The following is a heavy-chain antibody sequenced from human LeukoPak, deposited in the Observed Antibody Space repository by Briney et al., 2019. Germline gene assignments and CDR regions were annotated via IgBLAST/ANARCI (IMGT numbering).Heavy chain of an antibody. D-gene: IGHD2-2*01. V-gene: IGHV3-9*01. Sequence: GGSLRLSCAASAFTFDDYAMHWVRQAPRKGVEWVSGISWNSGSIGYADSVKGRFTISRDNAKNSPYMQMNSLIAEEQALYYCAKGTGSCRVGTLDYWGQGTLVTVSS. CDR3: AKGTGSCRVGTLDY. CDR1: AFTFDDYA. J-gene: IGHJ4*02. CDR2: ISWNSGSI.